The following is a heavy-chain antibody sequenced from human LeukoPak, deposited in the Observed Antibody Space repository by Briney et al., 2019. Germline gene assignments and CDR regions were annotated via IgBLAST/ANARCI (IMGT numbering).Heavy chain of an antibody. CDR3: ARGSEAYSSGWYDFG. Sequence: GGSLRLSCAASGFTFSSYWMHWVRQAPGKGLVWVSRINSDGSSTSYADSVKGRFTISRDNAKNSLYLQMNSLRDEDTAVYYCARGSEAYSSGWYDFGWGQGTLVTVSS. D-gene: IGHD6-19*01. CDR2: INSDGSST. V-gene: IGHV3-74*01. CDR1: GFTFSSYW. J-gene: IGHJ4*02.